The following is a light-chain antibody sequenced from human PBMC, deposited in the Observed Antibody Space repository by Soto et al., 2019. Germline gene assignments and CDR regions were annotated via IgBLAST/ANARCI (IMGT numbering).Light chain of an antibody. Sequence: DIVMTQSPLSLPVTPGEPASISCRSSQSLLHSNGYNYLDWYLQKPGQSPQLLIYMGSNRASGVPDRFSGSGSGTDFTLKISRVKAEDVGVNYGMQALQTFTFGQGNDWRL. CDR1: QSLLHSNGYNY. CDR2: MGS. V-gene: IGKV2-28*01. CDR3: MQALQTFT. J-gene: IGKJ5*01.